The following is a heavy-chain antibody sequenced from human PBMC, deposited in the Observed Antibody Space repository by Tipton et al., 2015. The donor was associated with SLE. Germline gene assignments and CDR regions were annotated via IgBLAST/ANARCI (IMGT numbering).Heavy chain of an antibody. J-gene: IGHJ6*03. V-gene: IGHV4-61*02. CDR1: GYSISSGYY. CDR3: ASTIAAAGSFYYYYYMDV. Sequence: TLSLTCAVSGYSISSGYYWSWIRQPAGKGLEWIGRIYTSGSTNYNPSLKSRVTISVDTSKNQFSLKLSSVTAADTAVYYCASTIAAAGSFYYYYYMDVWGKGTTVTVSS. CDR2: IYTSGST. D-gene: IGHD6-13*01.